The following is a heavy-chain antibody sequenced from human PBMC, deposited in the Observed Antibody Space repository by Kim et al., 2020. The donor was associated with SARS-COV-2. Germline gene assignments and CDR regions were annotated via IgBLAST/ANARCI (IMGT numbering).Heavy chain of an antibody. J-gene: IGHJ6*02. V-gene: IGHV7-4-1*02. Sequence: NTGNPTYAEGFTGRFVFSVDASVSTAYLQISSLKAEDTAVYYCAREGMDVWGQGTTVTVSS. CDR3: AREGMDV. CDR2: NTGNP.